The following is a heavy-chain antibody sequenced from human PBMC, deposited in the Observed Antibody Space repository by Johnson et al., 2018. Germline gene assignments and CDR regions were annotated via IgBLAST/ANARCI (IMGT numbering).Heavy chain of an antibody. J-gene: IGHJ4*02. Sequence: QVQLQESGPGLVKPSQTLSLTCTVSGGSISSGDYYWSWIRQPPGKGLAWIGYIYYSGSTYYNPSLKSRVTISVDTSKNQFSLKLSSVTAADTAVYYCARDQSIAVAGTRFDYWGQGTLVTVSS. CDR2: IYYSGST. V-gene: IGHV4-30-4*01. CDR3: ARDQSIAVAGTRFDY. D-gene: IGHD6-19*01. CDR1: GGSISSGDYY.